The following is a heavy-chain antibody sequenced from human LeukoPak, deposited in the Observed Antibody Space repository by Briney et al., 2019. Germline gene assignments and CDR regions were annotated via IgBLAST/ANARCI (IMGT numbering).Heavy chain of an antibody. J-gene: IGHJ3*02. V-gene: IGHV1-2*02. CDR3: ARVPSVWLASRSDAFDI. CDR2: INPNSGGT. D-gene: IGHD6-19*01. Sequence: ASVKVSCKASGYTFIGYYMHWVRQAPGQGLEWMGWINPNSGGTKYAQKFQGRVTMTRDTSISTAYMDLSRLRSDATAVYYCARVPSVWLASRSDAFDIWGQGTMVTVSS. CDR1: GYTFIGYY.